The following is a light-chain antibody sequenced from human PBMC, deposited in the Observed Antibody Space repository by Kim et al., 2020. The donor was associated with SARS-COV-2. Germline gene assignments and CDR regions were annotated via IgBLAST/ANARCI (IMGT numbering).Light chain of an antibody. CDR3: NSYTATSPTYV. J-gene: IGLJ1*01. V-gene: IGLV2-14*04. Sequence: SITISCTGTSSDVGGYDYVSWFQQHPGKAPKLMIYDVNKRPSGVSNRFSGSKSGNTASLTISGLQAEDEADYYCNSYTATSPTYVFGTGTKVTVL. CDR2: DVN. CDR1: SSDVGGYDY.